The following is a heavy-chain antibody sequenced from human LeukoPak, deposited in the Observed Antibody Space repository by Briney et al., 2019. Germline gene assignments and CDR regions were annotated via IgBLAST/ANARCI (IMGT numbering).Heavy chain of an antibody. CDR1: GFTFSNSA. V-gene: IGHV3-23*01. CDR2: LSGSGITT. D-gene: IGHD6-19*01. J-gene: IGHJ4*01. Sequence: GGSLRLSCAASGFTFSNSAMSWVRQAPGKGLEWASTLSGSGITTYYADSVKGRFTISRDNSKNTLYLQMNSLRAEGTAVYYCAKGIYSSGWSYFDYWGHGTLVTVSS. CDR3: AKGIYSSGWSYFDY.